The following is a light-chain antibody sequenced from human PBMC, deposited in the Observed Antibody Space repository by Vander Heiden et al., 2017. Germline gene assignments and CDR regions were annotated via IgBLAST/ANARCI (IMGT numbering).Light chain of an antibody. J-gene: IGKJ3*01. CDR1: QGISNY. CDR3: QKDNSAPFT. Sequence: DIQMTQSPSSLSASVGDRVTIPCRASQGISNYLAWYQQKQGKVPKLLIYAASTLQSGVPSRFSGRGSGTDFTLTTSSLQPEEVATYYCQKDNSAPFTFGRGTKVDIK. V-gene: IGKV1-27*01. CDR2: AAS.